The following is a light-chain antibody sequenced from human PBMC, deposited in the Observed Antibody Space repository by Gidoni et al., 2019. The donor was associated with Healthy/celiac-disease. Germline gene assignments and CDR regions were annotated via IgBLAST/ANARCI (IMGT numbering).Light chain of an antibody. CDR3: QQYDTLRLT. CDR1: QDISNY. CDR2: DAS. V-gene: IGKV1-33*01. J-gene: IGKJ4*01. Sequence: DIQMTQSPSSLSASVGDRVTITCQASQDISNYLNWYQQKPGKAPKLLIYDASNLETGVPSRFSGSGSGTDFTFTISSLQPDDIATYYCQQYDTLRLTFGGGTKVEIK.